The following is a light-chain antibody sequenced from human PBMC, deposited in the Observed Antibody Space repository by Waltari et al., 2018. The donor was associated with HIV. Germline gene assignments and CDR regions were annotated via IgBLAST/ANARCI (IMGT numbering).Light chain of an antibody. Sequence: QSALTQPASVSGSPGQSVTISCAGSNSDVGSYDLVSWYQHHPGKAPKRLIYEVTKRPSWVSNRFSGSKSGNTASLSISGLQAEDEADYYCCSYAGSHTFVVFGGGTKLTVL. J-gene: IGLJ2*01. V-gene: IGLV2-23*02. CDR1: NSDVGSYDL. CDR3: CSYAGSHTFVV. CDR2: EVT.